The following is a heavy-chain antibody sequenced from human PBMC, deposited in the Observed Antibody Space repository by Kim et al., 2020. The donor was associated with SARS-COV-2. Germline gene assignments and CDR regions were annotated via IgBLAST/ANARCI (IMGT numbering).Heavy chain of an antibody. CDR3: ASQNYSGSYYVWMNYYYYGMDV. CDR1: GGSISSSSYY. D-gene: IGHD1-26*01. V-gene: IGHV4-39*01. CDR2: IYYSGST. J-gene: IGHJ6*02. Sequence: SETLSLTCTVSGGSISSSSYYWGWIRQPPGKGLEWIGSIYYSGSTYYNPSLKSRVTISVDTSKNQFSLKLSSVTAADTAVYYCASQNYSGSYYVWMNYYYYGMDVWGQGTTVTVSS.